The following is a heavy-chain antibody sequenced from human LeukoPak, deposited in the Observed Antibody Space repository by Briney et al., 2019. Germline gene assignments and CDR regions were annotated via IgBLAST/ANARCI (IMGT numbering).Heavy chain of an antibody. V-gene: IGHV1-24*01. CDR1: GYTLTELS. J-gene: IGHJ4*02. Sequence: ASVKVSCKVSGYTLTELSMHWVRQAPGKGLEWMGGFDPEDGETIYAQKFQGRVTMTEDTSTDTAYMELSSLRSEDTAVYYFASRPHCCSTSCLYFDDYWGQGTLVTVSS. CDR3: ASRPHCCSTSCLYFDDY. CDR2: FDPEDGET. D-gene: IGHD2-2*01.